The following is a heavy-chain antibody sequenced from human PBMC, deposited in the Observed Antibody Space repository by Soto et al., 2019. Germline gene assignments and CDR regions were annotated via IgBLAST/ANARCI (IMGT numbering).Heavy chain of an antibody. V-gene: IGHV3-30*03. D-gene: IGHD6-13*01. CDR3: ARAYRQSGYSSSWVFDS. CDR2: IIFDGSDN. CDR1: GFSFNKHG. Sequence: QVQLVESGGGVVQPGGSLRLSCAASGFSFNKHGMHWVRQAPGKGLEWVAVIIFDGSDNWYADSVKGRFTISRDNSKNTLSLHMNSLTAEDTAVYYCARAYRQSGYSSSWVFDSWGQGTLVNVSS. J-gene: IGHJ4*02.